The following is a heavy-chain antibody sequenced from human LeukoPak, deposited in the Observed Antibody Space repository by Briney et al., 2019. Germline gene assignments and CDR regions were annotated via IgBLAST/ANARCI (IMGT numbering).Heavy chain of an antibody. CDR2: INGGGVNT. CDR3: AKDLYSNYGPADY. CDR1: GFTFCSYA. V-gene: IGHV3-23*01. Sequence: GGSLRLSCSASGFTFCSYAMSWVRQAPGKGLEWVSTINGGGVNTHYADSVGGRFTISRDNSKNTLFLQMNSLRDEDTAVYYCAKDLYSNYGPADYWGQGNLVTVSS. J-gene: IGHJ4*02. D-gene: IGHD4-11*01.